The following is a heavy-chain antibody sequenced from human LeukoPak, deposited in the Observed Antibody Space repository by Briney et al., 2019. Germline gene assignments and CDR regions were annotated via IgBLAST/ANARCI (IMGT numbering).Heavy chain of an antibody. V-gene: IGHV1-2*02. CDR3: ARDGGGITFGGVIVRPDY. CDR1: GYTFTGYY. CDR2: INPNSGGT. J-gene: IGHJ4*02. D-gene: IGHD3-16*02. Sequence: ASVKVSCKASGYTFTGYYMHWVRQAPGQGLEWMGWINPNSGGTNYAQKFQGRVTMTRDTSISTAYMELSRLRSDDTAVYYCARDGGGITFGGVIVRPDYWGQGTLVTVSS.